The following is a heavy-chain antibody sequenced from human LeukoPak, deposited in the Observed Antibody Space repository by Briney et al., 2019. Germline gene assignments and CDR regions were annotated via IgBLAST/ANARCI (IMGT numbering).Heavy chain of an antibody. CDR3: ARVPDYYYYYMDV. CDR1: GFTFSSYA. Sequence: GGSLRLSCAASGFTFSSYAMNWVRQAPGKGLEWVAVISYDGSNKYYADSVKGRFTISRDNSKNTLYLQMNSLRAEDTAVYYCARVPDYYYYYMDVWGKGTTVTVSS. J-gene: IGHJ6*03. D-gene: IGHD2-2*01. CDR2: ISYDGSNK. V-gene: IGHV3-30-3*01.